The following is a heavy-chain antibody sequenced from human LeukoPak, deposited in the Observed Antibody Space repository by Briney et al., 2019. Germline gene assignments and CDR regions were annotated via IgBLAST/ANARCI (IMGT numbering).Heavy chain of an antibody. CDR3: ARDRGWDFLYDLTHYFDY. Sequence: GASVKVPCKASGGTFSSYAISWVRQAPGQGLEWMGWISAYNGNTNYAQKLQGRVTMTTDTSTSTAYMELRSLRSDDTAVYYCARDRGWDFLYDLTHYFDYWGREPWSPSPQ. V-gene: IGHV1-18*01. CDR2: ISAYNGNT. J-gene: IGHJ4*02. D-gene: IGHD1-26*01. CDR1: GGTFSSYA.